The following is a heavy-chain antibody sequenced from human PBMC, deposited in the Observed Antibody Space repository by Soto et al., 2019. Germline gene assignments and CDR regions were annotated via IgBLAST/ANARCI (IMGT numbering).Heavy chain of an antibody. J-gene: IGHJ6*02. CDR3: ARVGPYSSSGYHGNYYYGMDV. D-gene: IGHD6-13*01. CDR2: INPNSGGT. V-gene: IGHV1-2*04. Sequence: ASVKVSCKASGYTFTGYYMHWVRQAPGQGLEWMGWINPNSGGTNYAQKFQGWVTMTRDTSISTAYMELSRLRSDDTAVYYCARVGPYSSSGYHGNYYYGMDVWGQGTTVTVSS. CDR1: GYTFTGYY.